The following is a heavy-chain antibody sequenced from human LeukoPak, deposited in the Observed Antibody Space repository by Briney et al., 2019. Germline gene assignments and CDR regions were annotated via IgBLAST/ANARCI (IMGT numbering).Heavy chain of an antibody. Sequence: GSSVTVSLLSSVCTFISYAISWVRQAPAQGLEWMGRIIPILGIANYAQKFQGRVTITADKSTSTAYMELSSVRSDDTALYYCARGHYYDSIGYYHWGQGTLVTVSS. V-gene: IGHV1-69*04. J-gene: IGHJ5*02. CDR2: IIPILGIA. D-gene: IGHD3-22*01. CDR3: ARGHYYDSIGYYH. CDR1: VCTFISYA.